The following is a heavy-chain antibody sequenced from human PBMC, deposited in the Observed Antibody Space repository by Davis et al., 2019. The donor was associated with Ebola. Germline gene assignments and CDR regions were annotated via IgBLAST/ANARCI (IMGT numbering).Heavy chain of an antibody. CDR1: GGSISSYY. J-gene: IGHJ6*02. Sequence: SETLSLTCTVSGGSISSYYWSWIRQPPGKGLEWIGYIYYSGSTNYNPSLKSRVTISVDTSKNQFSLKLSSVTAADTAVYYCARARCTGGVCFPAARYYYYGMDVWGQGTTVTVSS. CDR2: IYYSGST. V-gene: IGHV4-59*12. D-gene: IGHD2-8*02. CDR3: ARARCTGGVCFPAARYYYYGMDV.